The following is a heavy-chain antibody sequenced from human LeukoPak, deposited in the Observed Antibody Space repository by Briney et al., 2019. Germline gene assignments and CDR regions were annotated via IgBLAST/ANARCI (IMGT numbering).Heavy chain of an antibody. CDR1: GFTFSSYS. V-gene: IGHV3-21*01. D-gene: IGHD1-26*01. Sequence: PGGSLRLSCAASGFTFSSYSMNWVRQAPGKGLEWVSSISSSSSYIYYADSVKGRFTISRDNAKNSLCLQMNSLRAVDTAVYYCASGSYTDAFDIWGQGTMVTVSS. J-gene: IGHJ3*02. CDR3: ASGSYTDAFDI. CDR2: ISSSSSYI.